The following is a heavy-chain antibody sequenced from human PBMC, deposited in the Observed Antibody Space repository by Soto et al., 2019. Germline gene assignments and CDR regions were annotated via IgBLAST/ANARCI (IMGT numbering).Heavy chain of an antibody. CDR2: IYHSGST. V-gene: IGHV4-4*02. CDR3: ARDGTIAAAGKGYYYGMDV. J-gene: IGHJ6*02. D-gene: IGHD6-13*01. Sequence: SETLSLTCAVSGGSISSSNWWSWVRQPPGKGLEWIEEIYHSGSTNYNPSLKSRVTISVDKSKNQFSLKLSSVTAADTAVYYCARDGTIAAAGKGYYYGMDVWGQGTTVTVSS. CDR1: GGSISSSNW.